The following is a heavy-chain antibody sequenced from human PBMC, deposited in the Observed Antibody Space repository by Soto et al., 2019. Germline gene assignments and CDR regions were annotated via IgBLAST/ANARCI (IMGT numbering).Heavy chain of an antibody. J-gene: IGHJ3*02. D-gene: IGHD3-16*01. V-gene: IGHV4-34*01. CDR1: GGSFSGYY. Sequence: SETLSLTCAVYGGSFSGYYWSWIRQPPGKGLEWIGEINHSGSTNYNPSLKSRVTISVDTSKNQFSLKLSSVTAADTAVYYCASFEYDYIRGDRSAFDIWGQGTMVTVSS. CDR3: ASFEYDYIRGDRSAFDI. CDR2: INHSGST.